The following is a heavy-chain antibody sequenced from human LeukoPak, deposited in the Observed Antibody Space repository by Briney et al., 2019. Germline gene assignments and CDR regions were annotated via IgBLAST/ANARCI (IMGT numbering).Heavy chain of an antibody. Sequence: SETLSLTCNVSGGSISDNDYSWDWICQPPGKGLEWMGCIHYSGTTYSNPSLKSRISISVDTSKSQFSLKLRSVTAADTAVYYCARRYYFVSGSYYPFDFWGQGTLVTVSS. D-gene: IGHD3-10*01. V-gene: IGHV4-39*01. CDR2: IHYSGTT. J-gene: IGHJ4*02. CDR1: GGSISDNDYS. CDR3: ARRYYFVSGSYYPFDF.